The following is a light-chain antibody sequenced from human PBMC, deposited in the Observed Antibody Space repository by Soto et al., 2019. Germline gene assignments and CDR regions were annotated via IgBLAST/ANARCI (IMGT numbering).Light chain of an antibody. CDR2: EVT. V-gene: IGLV2-14*01. CDR3: SSYRSTSYV. Sequence: QSVLTQPASVSGSPGQSITISCAESSSDVGGHNYVSWYQQHPGKAPKLLIYEVTNRPSGVSNRFSGSKSGNTASLTISGLQAEDEADYYCSSYRSTSYVFGTGTKVTVL. CDR1: SSDVGGHNY. J-gene: IGLJ1*01.